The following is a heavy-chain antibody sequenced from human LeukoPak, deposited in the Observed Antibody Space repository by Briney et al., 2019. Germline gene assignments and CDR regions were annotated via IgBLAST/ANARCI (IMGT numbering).Heavy chain of an antibody. J-gene: IGHJ6*02. CDR1: GGSISSYY. CDR2: IYTSGST. D-gene: IGHD2-15*01. CDR3: ARDNAEDCSGGSCNYYGMDV. V-gene: IGHV4-4*07. Sequence: SETLSLTCTVSGGSISSYYWSWIRQPAGKGLEWIGRIYTSGSTNYNPSLKSRVTMSVDTSKIQFSLKLSSVTAADTAVCYCARDNAEDCSGGSCNYYGMDVWGQGTTVTVSS.